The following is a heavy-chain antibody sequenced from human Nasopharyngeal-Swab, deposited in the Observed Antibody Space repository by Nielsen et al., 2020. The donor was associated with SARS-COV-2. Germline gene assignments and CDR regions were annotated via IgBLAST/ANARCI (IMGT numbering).Heavy chain of an antibody. CDR3: ARGADSSGYSMYYFDY. CDR2: INHSGST. J-gene: IGHJ4*02. CDR1: GGSFSGYY. Sequence: SQTLSLTRAVYGGSFSGYYWSWIRQPPGKGLEWIGEINHSGSTNYNPSLKSRVTISVDTSKNQFSLKLGSVTAADTAVYYCARGADSSGYSMYYFDYWGQGTLVTVSS. D-gene: IGHD3-22*01. V-gene: IGHV4-34*01.